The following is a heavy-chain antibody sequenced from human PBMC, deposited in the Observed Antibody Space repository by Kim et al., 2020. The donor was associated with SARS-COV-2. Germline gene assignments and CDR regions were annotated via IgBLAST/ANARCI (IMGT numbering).Heavy chain of an antibody. J-gene: IGHJ6*02. Sequence: SETLSLTCTVSGGSISSSSYYWGWIRQPPGKGLEWIGSIYYSGSTYYNPSLKSRVTISXXTSKXXFSLXLSSVXAADTAVYYCAKGYXXGGXXYSAYXYYGMDVWGQGTTVTVSS. CDR2: IYYSGST. D-gene: IGHD2-15*01. CDR3: AKGYXXGGXXYSAYXYYGMDV. CDR1: GGSISSSSYY. V-gene: IGHV4-39*07.